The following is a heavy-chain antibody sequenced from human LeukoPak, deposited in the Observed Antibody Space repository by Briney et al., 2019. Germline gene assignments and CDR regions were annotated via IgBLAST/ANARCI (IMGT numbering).Heavy chain of an antibody. V-gene: IGHV4-4*07. D-gene: IGHD6-13*01. CDR3: ARESYRWYVHNYYYYGMDV. J-gene: IGHJ6*02. CDR1: VGSISTYY. Sequence: PSETLSLTCTVSVGSISTYYWSWIRQPAGKGLEWIGRIYTSGSTNYNTSLKSRVTMSVDTSKNQFSLKLSSVTSADTAVYYCARESYRWYVHNYYYYGMDVWGQGTTVTVSS. CDR2: IYTSGST.